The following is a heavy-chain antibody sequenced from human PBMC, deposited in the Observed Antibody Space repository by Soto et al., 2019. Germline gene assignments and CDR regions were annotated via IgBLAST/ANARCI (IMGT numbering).Heavy chain of an antibody. CDR2: ISYDGSNK. CDR3: ARDRLGVVPAAISGWFDP. V-gene: IGHV3-30-3*01. J-gene: IGHJ5*02. Sequence: GGSLRLSCAASGFTFSSYAMHWVRQALGKGLEWVAVISYDGSNKYYAGSVKGRFTISRDNSKNTLYLQMNSLRAEDTAVYYSARDRLGVVPAAISGWFDPWGQGTLVTVSS. D-gene: IGHD2-2*01. CDR1: GFTFSSYA.